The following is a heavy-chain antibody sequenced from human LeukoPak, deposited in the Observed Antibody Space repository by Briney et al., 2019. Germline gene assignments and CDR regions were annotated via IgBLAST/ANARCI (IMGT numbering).Heavy chain of an antibody. Sequence: ASVKVSCKASGYTFTNYGISWVRQAPGQGLEWMGWINVYNGNTIYAQKLQGRVIMTTDTSTSTAYMELRSLRSDDTAVYYCARLAGTDMIGYFQDWGQGTLVTVSS. CDR2: INVYNGNT. J-gene: IGHJ1*01. V-gene: IGHV1-18*01. D-gene: IGHD5-18*01. CDR3: ARLAGTDMIGYFQD. CDR1: GYTFTNYG.